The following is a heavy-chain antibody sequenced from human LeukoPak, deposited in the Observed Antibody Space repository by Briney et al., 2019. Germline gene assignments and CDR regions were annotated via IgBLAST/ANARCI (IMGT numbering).Heavy chain of an antibody. CDR2: INLSGGST. J-gene: IGHJ3*02. V-gene: IGHV1-46*01. Sequence: ASVKVSCKASGYTFTSYYMHWVRQAPGQGLEWMGIINLSGGSTSYAQKFQGRVTITRDTSASTAYMELSSLRSEDTAVYYCARPHSGWDAFDIWGQGTMVTVSS. D-gene: IGHD5-12*01. CDR1: GYTFTSYY. CDR3: ARPHSGWDAFDI.